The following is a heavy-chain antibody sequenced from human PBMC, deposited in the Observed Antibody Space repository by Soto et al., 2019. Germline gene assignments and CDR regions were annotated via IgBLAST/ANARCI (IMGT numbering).Heavy chain of an antibody. Sequence: EVQLLESGGGLVQPGGSLRLSCVASGFSFSGYAMSWVRQAPGKGLVWVSSMTATGVSIYYADSVRGRFTISRDNSKNTLYLQMSSLRAEDTARYYCAKDSILYSSSYDLDHWGRGALVTVSS. D-gene: IGHD6-6*01. V-gene: IGHV3-23*01. CDR3: AKDSILYSSSYDLDH. CDR2: MTATGVSI. CDR1: GFSFSGYA. J-gene: IGHJ4*02.